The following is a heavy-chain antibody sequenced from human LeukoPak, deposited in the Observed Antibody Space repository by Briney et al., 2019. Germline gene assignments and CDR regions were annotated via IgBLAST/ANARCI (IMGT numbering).Heavy chain of an antibody. J-gene: IGHJ4*02. CDR2: ISGSGGST. CDR3: ASIKVAVAGSGA. CDR1: GFTFSSYA. V-gene: IGHV3-23*01. D-gene: IGHD6-19*01. Sequence: GGSLRLSCAASGFTFSSYAMSWVRQAPGKGLEWVSAISGSGGSTYYADSVKGRFTISRDNSKNTLYLQMNSLRAEDAAVYYCASIKVAVAGSGAWGQGTLVTVSS.